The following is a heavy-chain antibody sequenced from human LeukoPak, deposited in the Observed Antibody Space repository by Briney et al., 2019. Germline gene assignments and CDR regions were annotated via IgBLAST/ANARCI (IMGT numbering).Heavy chain of an antibody. D-gene: IGHD2-15*01. CDR2: SSSSDDGK. V-gene: IGHV3-23*01. J-gene: IGHJ4*02. CDR1: GLSLNNYA. CDR3: AKAPVTTCSGAYCYPFDY. Sequence: GGSLRLSCTSSGLSLNNYAMSWVRQVPGKGLEWVSASSSSDDGKWYAESVRGRFTISRDTSKNTVYLQMNSLRVEDAGVYYCAKAPVTTCSGAYCYPFDYWGQGTLVTVSS.